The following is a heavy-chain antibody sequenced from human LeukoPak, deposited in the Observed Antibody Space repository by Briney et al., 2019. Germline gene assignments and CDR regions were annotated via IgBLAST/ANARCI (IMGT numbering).Heavy chain of an antibody. Sequence: GGSLRLSCAASGFTVSSNYMSWVRQAPGKGLEWVSGISPGGPTYYADSVKGRFSISRDNAKNSLYLQMNSLRAEDTAVYYCARDRVATPLDYWGQGTLVTVSS. V-gene: IGHV3-66*01. D-gene: IGHD5-12*01. CDR2: ISPGGPT. CDR1: GFTVSSNY. CDR3: ARDRVATPLDY. J-gene: IGHJ4*02.